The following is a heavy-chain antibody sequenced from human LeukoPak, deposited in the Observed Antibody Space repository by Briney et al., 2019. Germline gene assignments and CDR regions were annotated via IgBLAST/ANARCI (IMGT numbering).Heavy chain of an antibody. V-gene: IGHV3-23*01. CDR2: ISGSGST. Sequence: GGSLRLSCAASGXTFSSYAVSWVRQVPGKGLEWVSSISGSGSTYYADSVKGRFTTSRDNSKNTLYLQMNSLRAEDTAVYYCAKDRAVRGLMGAGDYWGQGILVTVSS. CDR3: AKDRAVRGLMGAGDY. CDR1: GXTFSSYA. J-gene: IGHJ4*02. D-gene: IGHD3-10*01.